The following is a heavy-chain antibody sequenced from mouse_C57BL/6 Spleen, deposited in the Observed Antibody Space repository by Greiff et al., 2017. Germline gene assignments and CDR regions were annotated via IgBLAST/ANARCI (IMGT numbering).Heavy chain of an antibody. D-gene: IGHD2-2*01. Sequence: VQLQQSGAELVMPGASVKLSCKASGYTFTSYWMHWVKQRPGQGLEWIGEIDPSDSYTNYNQKFKGKSTLTVDKSSSTAYMQLSSLTSEDSAVYYCARGVSFDYWGQGTTLTVSS. V-gene: IGHV1-69*01. CDR3: ARGVSFDY. J-gene: IGHJ2*01. CDR1: GYTFTSYW. CDR2: IDPSDSYT.